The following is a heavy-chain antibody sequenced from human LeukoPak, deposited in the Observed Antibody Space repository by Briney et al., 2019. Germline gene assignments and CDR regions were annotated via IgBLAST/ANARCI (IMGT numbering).Heavy chain of an antibody. CDR1: GFTLSNAW. V-gene: IGHV3-21*06. J-gene: IGHJ4*02. CDR3: ARDKWFGETDY. D-gene: IGHD3-10*01. CDR2: ISSSSSYI. Sequence: GGSLRLSCAASGFTLSNAWMNWVRQAPSKGLEWVSSISSSSSYIYYADSVKGRFTISRDNAKNSLYLQMNSLRAEDTAVYYCARDKWFGETDYWGQGTLVTVSS.